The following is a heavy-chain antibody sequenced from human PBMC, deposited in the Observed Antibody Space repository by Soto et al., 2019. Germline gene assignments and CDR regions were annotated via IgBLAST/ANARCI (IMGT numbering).Heavy chain of an antibody. CDR3: ARFYSSSSSLDY. D-gene: IGHD6-6*01. Sequence: PSETLSLSCAVSSGSISSSNWWSWVRQPPGKGLEWIGEIYHSGSTNYNPSLKSRVTISVDKSKNQFSLKLSSVTAADTAVYYCARFYSSSSSLDYWGQGTLVTVSS. CDR1: SGSISSSNW. CDR2: IYHSGST. V-gene: IGHV4-4*02. J-gene: IGHJ4*02.